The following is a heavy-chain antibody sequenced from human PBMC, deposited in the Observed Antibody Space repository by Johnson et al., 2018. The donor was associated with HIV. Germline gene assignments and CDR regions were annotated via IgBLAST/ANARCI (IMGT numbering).Heavy chain of an antibody. CDR1: GFTFSSYG. Sequence: QVQLVESGGGVVQPGRSLRLSCAASGFTFSSYGMHWVRQAPGKGLEWVSGISWNSGSIDYADSVKGRFSISRDNPKNTLYLQMNSLRAEDTAIYYCARGLTRLSRNDYWNGIGAFDLWGQGTMVTVSS. CDR2: ISWNSGSI. J-gene: IGHJ3*01. V-gene: IGHV3-33*01. D-gene: IGHD5-12*01. CDR3: ARGLTRLSRNDYWNGIGAFDL.